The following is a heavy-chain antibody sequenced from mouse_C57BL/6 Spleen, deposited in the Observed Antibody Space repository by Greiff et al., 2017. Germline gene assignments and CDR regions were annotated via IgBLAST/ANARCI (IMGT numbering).Heavy chain of an antibody. D-gene: IGHD2-5*01. Sequence: EVQLVESGGDLVKPGGSLKLSCAASGFTFSSYGMSWVRQTPDKRLEWVATISSGGSYTYYPDSVKGRFTISRDNAKNTLYLQMSSLKSEDTAMYYCARHADSNYLAYWGQGTLVTVSA. J-gene: IGHJ3*01. CDR2: ISSGGSYT. CDR3: ARHADSNYLAY. V-gene: IGHV5-6*01. CDR1: GFTFSSYG.